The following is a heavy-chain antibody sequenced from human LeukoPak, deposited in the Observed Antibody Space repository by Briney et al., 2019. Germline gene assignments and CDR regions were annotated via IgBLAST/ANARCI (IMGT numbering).Heavy chain of an antibody. Sequence: PSETLSLTCAVYGGSFSPYYWSWIRQPPGKGLEWIGYIYYSGSTNYNPSLKSRVTISVDTSKNQFSLKLSSVTAADTALYYCARGVEYSSSSGLGYWGQRTLVTVSS. CDR2: IYYSGST. D-gene: IGHD6-6*01. V-gene: IGHV4-59*01. CDR3: ARGVEYSSSSGLGY. J-gene: IGHJ4*02. CDR1: GGSFSPYY.